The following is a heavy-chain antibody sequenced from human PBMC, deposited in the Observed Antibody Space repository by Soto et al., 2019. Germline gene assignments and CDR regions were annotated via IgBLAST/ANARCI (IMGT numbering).Heavy chain of an antibody. CDR2: ISWNSGSI. D-gene: IGHD2-15*01. CDR3: AKDITGVGYCSGGSCSIFDY. V-gene: IGHV3-9*01. J-gene: IGHJ4*02. CDR1: GFTFDDYA. Sequence: EVQLVGSGGGLVQPGGSLRLSCAASGFTFDDYAMHWVRQAPGKGLEWVSGISWNSGSIGYADSVKGRFTISRDNAKNSLYLQMNSLRAEDTALYYCAKDITGVGYCSGGSCSIFDYWGQGTLVTVSS.